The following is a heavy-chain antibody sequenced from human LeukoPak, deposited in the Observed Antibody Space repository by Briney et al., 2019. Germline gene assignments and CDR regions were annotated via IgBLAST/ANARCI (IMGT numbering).Heavy chain of an antibody. CDR2: INHSGST. D-gene: IGHD6-19*01. J-gene: IGHJ6*03. CDR1: GGSFSGYY. V-gene: IGHV4-34*01. CDR3: AREGAVAGTRGNYYYYYMDV. Sequence: PSETLSLTCAVYGGSFSGYYWTWIRQPPGKGLEWIGEINHSGSTNYNPSLKSRVTISVDTSKNQFSLKLNSVTAADTAVYYCAREGAVAGTRGNYYYYYMDVWGKGTTVTVSS.